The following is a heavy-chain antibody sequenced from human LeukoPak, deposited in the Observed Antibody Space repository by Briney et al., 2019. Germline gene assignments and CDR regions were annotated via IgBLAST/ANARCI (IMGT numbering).Heavy chain of an antibody. D-gene: IGHD2-8*01. V-gene: IGHV3-23*01. J-gene: IGHJ4*02. CDR1: GFSISSED. CDR3: AKAWSISRYCPIGLCYDFDY. CDR2: ISGSGENT. Sequence: PGGPLRLSCGARGFSISSEDMSWVRQAPGKGLEWVAGISGSGENTNYADSVKGQFTISRDNYKNSLYLQMNSLRTEDTAVYHCAKAWSISRYCPIGLCYDFDYWGQGTLVTVSS.